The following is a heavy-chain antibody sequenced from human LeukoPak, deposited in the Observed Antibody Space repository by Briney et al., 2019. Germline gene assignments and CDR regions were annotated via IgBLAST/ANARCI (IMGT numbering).Heavy chain of an antibody. Sequence: PGGSLRLSCAAAGFTFSDYYMSWIRQAARKGREWVSYISSSGSTRYYADSVKGRFTISTYNPKNSLSLQMNSLRAEDTAVYYCARVLYDYVWGSYRYLYAFDIWGQGTMVTVSS. CDR1: GFTFSDYY. CDR2: ISSSGSTR. V-gene: IGHV3-11*04. CDR3: ARVLYDYVWGSYRYLYAFDI. D-gene: IGHD3-16*02. J-gene: IGHJ3*02.